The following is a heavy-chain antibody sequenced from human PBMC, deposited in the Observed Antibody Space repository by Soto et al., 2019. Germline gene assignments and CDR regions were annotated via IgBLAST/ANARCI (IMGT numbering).Heavy chain of an antibody. CDR3: ARRSSGQQCDY. CDR2: FSGSGDST. J-gene: IGHJ4*02. V-gene: IGHV3-23*01. Sequence: EVQLLQAGGGVVHPGGSLRLSCVASGFTFRSYAMAWVRQAPGKGLDWVSAFSGSGDSTHYADSVRGRFTISRDNSKNTQFLQMNNLGTEHTAIYDCARRSSGQQCDYWGQGTLVTVSS. CDR1: GFTFRSYA. D-gene: IGHD6-19*01.